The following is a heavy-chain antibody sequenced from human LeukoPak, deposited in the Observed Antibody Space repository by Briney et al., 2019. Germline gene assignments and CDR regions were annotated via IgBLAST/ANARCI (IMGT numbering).Heavy chain of an antibody. Sequence: ESGPTLVNPTQTLTLTCSFSGFSLSTTGVGVGWIRHPPGKALEWLALIYWDDDKRYTPSLRNRLTITKDTSRNQVVLTMTNTDPVDTATYYCAHRGGSGTYYDYGFDYWGQGTLVTVSS. V-gene: IGHV2-5*02. CDR1: GFSLSTTGVG. CDR3: AHRGGSGTYYDYGFDY. CDR2: IYWDDDK. J-gene: IGHJ4*02. D-gene: IGHD3-10*01.